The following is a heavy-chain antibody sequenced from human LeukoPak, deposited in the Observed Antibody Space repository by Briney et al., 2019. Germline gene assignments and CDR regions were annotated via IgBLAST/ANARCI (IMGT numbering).Heavy chain of an antibody. J-gene: IGHJ4*02. V-gene: IGHV1-69*13. Sequence: SVKVSCKASGGTLSRYAISWVRQAPGQGLEWMGGIIASFGTANYAQKFQGRVTISADESTSTAYMELSSLRSEDTAVYYCARVGRIAVAGAFFDYWGQGTLVTVSS. CDR2: IIASFGTA. D-gene: IGHD6-19*01. CDR3: ARVGRIAVAGAFFDY. CDR1: GGTLSRYA.